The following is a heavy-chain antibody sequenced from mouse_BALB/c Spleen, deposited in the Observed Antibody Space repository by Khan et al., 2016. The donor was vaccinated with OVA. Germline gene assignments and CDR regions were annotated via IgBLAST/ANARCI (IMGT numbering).Heavy chain of an antibody. J-gene: IGHJ3*01. D-gene: IGHD1-1*02. V-gene: IGHV5-6*01. Sequence: EVELVESGGDLVKPGGSLKLSCAASGFTFSTYGMSWVRQTPDKRLEWVATISSGGSYPYSRDSVTGRFTISRDNAKNTLYLQMSSLKSEDTAMYYCARLAYYYNSEGFAYWGQGTLVTVSA. CDR3: ARLAYYYNSEGFAY. CDR2: ISSGGSYP. CDR1: GFTFSTYG.